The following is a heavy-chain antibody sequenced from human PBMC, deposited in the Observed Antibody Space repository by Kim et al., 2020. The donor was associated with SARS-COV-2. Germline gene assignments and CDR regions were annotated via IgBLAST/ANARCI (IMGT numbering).Heavy chain of an antibody. Sequence: GGSLRLSCAASGFTFSEHYMSWIRQAPGKGLEWVSYISSSGSTIYYADSVKGRFTISRDNAENSLHLQMNSLRAEDTALYYCARGTYFDFSSGYNYYYVMDVWDQGTTVTVS. CDR2: ISSSGSTI. CDR1: GFTFSEHY. V-gene: IGHV3-11*01. CDR3: ARGTYFDFSSGYNYYYVMDV. D-gene: IGHD3-3*01. J-gene: IGHJ6*02.